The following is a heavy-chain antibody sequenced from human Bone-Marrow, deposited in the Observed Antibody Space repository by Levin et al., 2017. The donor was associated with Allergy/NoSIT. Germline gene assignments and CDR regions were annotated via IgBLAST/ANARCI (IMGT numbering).Heavy chain of an antibody. Sequence: PGESLKISCKASGYTFTGYYMHWVRQAPGQGLEWMGRINPNSGGTNYAQKFQGRVTMTRDTSISTAYMELSRLRSDDTAVYYCARDFLQARIAARRSGWFDPWGQGTLVTVSS. CDR3: ARDFLQARIAARRSGWFDP. D-gene: IGHD6-6*01. CDR2: INPNSGGT. CDR1: GYTFTGYY. J-gene: IGHJ5*02. V-gene: IGHV1-2*06.